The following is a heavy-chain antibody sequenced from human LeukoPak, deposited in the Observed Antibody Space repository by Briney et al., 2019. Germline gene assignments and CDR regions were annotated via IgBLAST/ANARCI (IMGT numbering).Heavy chain of an antibody. Sequence: GGSLRLSCAASGFTFDDYTMHWVRQAPGKGLEWVSLISWDGGSTYYADSVKGRFTISRDNSKNSLYLQMNSLRTEDTALYYCVKGGDVGATPLDYWGQGTLVTVSS. CDR2: ISWDGGST. D-gene: IGHD1-26*01. V-gene: IGHV3-43*01. CDR3: VKGGDVGATPLDY. J-gene: IGHJ4*02. CDR1: GFTFDDYT.